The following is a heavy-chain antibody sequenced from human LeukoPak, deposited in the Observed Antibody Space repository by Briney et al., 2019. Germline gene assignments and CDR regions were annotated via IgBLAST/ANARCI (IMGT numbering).Heavy chain of an antibody. D-gene: IGHD3-3*01. V-gene: IGHV3-23*01. CDR1: GFTFSSYA. CDR3: AKPYYDFRSGYSARDY. CDR2: ISGSGGST. Sequence: GGSLRLSCAASGFTFSSYAMSWVRQAPGKGLEWVSAISGSGGSTYYADSVKGRFIISRDNSKNTLYLQMNSLRAEDTAVYYCAKPYYDFRSGYSARDYWGQGTLVTVSS. J-gene: IGHJ4*02.